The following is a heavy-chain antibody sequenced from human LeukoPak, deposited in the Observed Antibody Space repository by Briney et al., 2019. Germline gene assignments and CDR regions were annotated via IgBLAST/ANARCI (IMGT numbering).Heavy chain of an antibody. D-gene: IGHD6-19*01. CDR2: IFPGDSDT. CDR1: GYSFTKHW. J-gene: IGHJ1*01. CDR3: TRGSASYVH. Sequence: GESLKISCKGSGYSFTKHWIAWVRQMPGKGLKWMGIIFPGDSDTRYSPSFQGQVTISADKSISTAYLQWSSLKASDTAMYYCTRGSASYVHWGQGTLVTVSS. V-gene: IGHV5-51*01.